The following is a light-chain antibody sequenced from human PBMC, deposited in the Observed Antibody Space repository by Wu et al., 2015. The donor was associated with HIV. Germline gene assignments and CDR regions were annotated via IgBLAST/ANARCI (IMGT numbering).Light chain of an antibody. Sequence: DIQMTQSPSSLSASVGDRVTITCRASQGISKSLAWYQQKPGKAPELLLYATSRLESGVPPRFSGSGSVTDYTLTISSLQPGDFVTYYCQQYYSTPLTFGGGTKVEIK. CDR3: QQYYSTPLT. V-gene: IGKV1-NL1*01. CDR1: QGISKS. CDR2: ATS. J-gene: IGKJ4*01.